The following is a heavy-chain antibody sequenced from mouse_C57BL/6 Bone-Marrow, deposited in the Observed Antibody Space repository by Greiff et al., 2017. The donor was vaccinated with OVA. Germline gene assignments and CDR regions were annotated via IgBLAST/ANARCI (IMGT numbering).Heavy chain of an antibody. J-gene: IGHJ1*03. CDR3: TGYYGSSYGYFDV. Sequence: EVQLVESGEGLVKPGGSLKLSCAASGFTFSSYAMSWVRQTPEQRLEWVAYISSGGDYTYYAATVKGRFTISRDNARKTLYLQMSSLKSEDTAMYYCTGYYGSSYGYFDVWGTGTTVTVSS. CDR2: ISSGGDYT. V-gene: IGHV5-9-1*02. D-gene: IGHD1-1*01. CDR1: GFTFSSYA.